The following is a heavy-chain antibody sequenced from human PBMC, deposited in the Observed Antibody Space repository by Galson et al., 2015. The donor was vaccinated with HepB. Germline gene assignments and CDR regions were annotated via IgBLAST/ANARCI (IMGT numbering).Heavy chain of an antibody. J-gene: IGHJ6*02. CDR3: ARVTPYYYDSSGYDYYGMDV. V-gene: IGHV1-46*04. D-gene: IGHD3-22*01. CDR2: INPSGGST. Sequence: SVKVSCKASGYTFTSYYMHWVRQAPGQGLEWMGIINPSGGSTSYAQKLQGRVTMTRDTSTSTVYMELSSPRSEDTAVYYCARVTPYYYDSSGYDYYGMDVWGQGTTVTVSS. CDR1: GYTFTSYY.